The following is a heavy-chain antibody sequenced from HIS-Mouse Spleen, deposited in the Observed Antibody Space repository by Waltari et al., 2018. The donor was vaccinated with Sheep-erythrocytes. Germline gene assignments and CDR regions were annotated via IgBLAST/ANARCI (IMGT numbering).Heavy chain of an antibody. V-gene: IGHV4-39*01. CDR2: IYYSGST. J-gene: IGHJ4*02. CDR3: ARLYYYDSSGYYFDY. CDR1: GGSISSSRYY. D-gene: IGHD3-22*01. Sequence: QLQLQESGPGLVKPSETLSLTCTVSGGSISSSRYYWGWIRQPPGKGLEWIGSIYYSGSTYYNPSLKSRVTISVDTSKNQFSLKLSSVTAADTAVYYCARLYYYDSSGYYFDYWGQGTLVTVSS.